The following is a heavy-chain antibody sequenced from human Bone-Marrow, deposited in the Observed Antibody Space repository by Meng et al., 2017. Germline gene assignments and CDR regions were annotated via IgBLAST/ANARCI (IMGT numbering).Heavy chain of an antibody. V-gene: IGHV4-59*01. CDR2: ISYSGST. J-gene: IGHJ4*02. CDR3: ARAIATRPDVFDY. CDR1: SGSINSYF. Sequence: HVQLEECGPRLLKPSATWALSCTVSSGSINSYFRSWIRQPPGKGPEWIGYISYSGSTNYHPSLKSRVTISVDTSKNQSSPKLSSVTAADTAVYYCARAIATRPDVFDYWGQGTLVTVS. D-gene: IGHD6-6*01.